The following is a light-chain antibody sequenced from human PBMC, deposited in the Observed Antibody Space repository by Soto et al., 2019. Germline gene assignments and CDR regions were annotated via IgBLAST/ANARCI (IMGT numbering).Light chain of an antibody. CDR2: EGS. V-gene: IGLV2-23*01. CDR3: CSYAGNSSFV. J-gene: IGLJ1*01. Sequence: QSVLTQPASVSESPGQSITISCTGTSSDVGSYNLVSWYQQHPGTAPKLMIYEGSKWPSGVSNRFSGSKSGNTASLTISGLQAEDEADYYCCSYAGNSSFVFGTGTKVTVL. CDR1: SSDVGSYNL.